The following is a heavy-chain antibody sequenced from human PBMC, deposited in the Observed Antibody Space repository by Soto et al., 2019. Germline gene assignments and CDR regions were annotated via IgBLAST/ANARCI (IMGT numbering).Heavy chain of an antibody. V-gene: IGHV1-69*02. CDR2: IIPILGIA. Sequence: SVKVSCKASGGTFSSYTISWVRQAPGQGLEWMGRIIPILGIANYAQKFQGRVTITADDYTRKLYTEPTSLTSEDTDVYYCDRTYYSDSSGKYCMDVWGKGTTVTVSS. CDR3: DRTYYSDSSGKYCMDV. CDR1: GGTFSSYT. J-gene: IGHJ6*04. D-gene: IGHD3-22*01.